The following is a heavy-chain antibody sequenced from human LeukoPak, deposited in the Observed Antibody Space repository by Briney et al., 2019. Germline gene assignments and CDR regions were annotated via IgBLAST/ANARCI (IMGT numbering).Heavy chain of an antibody. V-gene: IGHV3-23*01. J-gene: IGHJ4*02. Sequence: GGSLRLSCTTSGFTFSNFAMSWVRQAPGEGLGWVSIISGSGADTFYTDSVKGRFTISRDNAKNPLYLQMNSLRAEDTAVYYCAIPHGVGYLGQGTLVTVSS. D-gene: IGHD4-17*01. CDR3: AIPHGVGY. CDR1: GFTFSNFA. CDR2: ISGSGADT.